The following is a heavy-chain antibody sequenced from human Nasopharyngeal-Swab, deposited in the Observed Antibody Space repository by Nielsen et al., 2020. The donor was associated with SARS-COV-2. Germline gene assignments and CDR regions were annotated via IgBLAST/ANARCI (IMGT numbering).Heavy chain of an antibody. J-gene: IGHJ4*02. CDR2: ISGDGSSA. CDR3: ARGSGPHGSWDY. V-gene: IGHV3-74*01. Sequence: GGSLRLSCVASGFTFSSFWMHWVRQVPGKGLVWISRISGDGSSASYADSVKGRLTISRDNAKNTLYLQINTLTGEDTAVYHCARGSGPHGSWDYWGQGTLVTVSS. D-gene: IGHD1-26*01. CDR1: GFTFSSFW.